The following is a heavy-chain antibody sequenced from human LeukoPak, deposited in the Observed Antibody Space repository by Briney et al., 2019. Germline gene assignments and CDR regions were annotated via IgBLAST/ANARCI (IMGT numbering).Heavy chain of an antibody. J-gene: IGHJ3*02. D-gene: IGHD3-22*01. Sequence: GGSLRLSCAASGLTFSDYYMGWIRQAPGKGLEWVSYISSSGSTIYYADSVKGRFTISRDNAKNSLYLQMNSLRAEDTAVYYCARAYYDSSGYSAFDIWGQGTMVTVSS. CDR2: ISSSGSTI. CDR1: GLTFSDYY. CDR3: ARAYYDSSGYSAFDI. V-gene: IGHV3-11*04.